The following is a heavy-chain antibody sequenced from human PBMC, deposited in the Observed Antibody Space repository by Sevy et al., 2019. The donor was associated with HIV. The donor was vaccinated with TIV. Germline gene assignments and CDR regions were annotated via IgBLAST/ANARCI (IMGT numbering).Heavy chain of an antibody. V-gene: IGHV3-15*01. Sequence: GGSLRLSCAASGFTFSNAWMSWVRQAPGKGLEWVGRIKSKTDGGTTHYAAPVKGRFAISRGESKNTLYLQMDSLKTVENAIYYCTPASKKRGLSALLDYWGRGTLVTVSS. J-gene: IGHJ4*02. CDR1: GFTFSNAW. CDR2: IKSKTDGGTT. CDR3: TPASKKRGLSALLDY. D-gene: IGHD3-10*01.